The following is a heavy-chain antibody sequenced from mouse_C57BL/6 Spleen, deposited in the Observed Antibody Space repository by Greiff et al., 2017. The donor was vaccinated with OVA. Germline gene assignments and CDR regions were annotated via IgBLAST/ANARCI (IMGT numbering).Heavy chain of an antibody. CDR1: GFTFSDYY. Sequence: EVKVVESEGGLVQPGSSMKLSCTASGFTFSDYYMAWVRQVPEKGLEWVANINYDGSSTYYLDSLKSRFIISRDNAKNILYLQMSSLKSEDTATYYCARSGGNYYFDYWGQGTTLTVSS. J-gene: IGHJ2*01. V-gene: IGHV5-16*01. CDR2: INYDGSST. CDR3: ARSGGNYYFDY. D-gene: IGHD2-1*01.